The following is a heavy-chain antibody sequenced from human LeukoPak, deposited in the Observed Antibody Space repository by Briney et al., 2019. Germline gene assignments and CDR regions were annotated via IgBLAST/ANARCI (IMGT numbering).Heavy chain of an antibody. Sequence: SETLSLTCTVSGGSISSSSYYWGWIRQPPGKGLEWIGSIYYSGSTYYNPSLKSRVTISVDTSKNQFSLKLSSVTAADTAVYYCARHESYDYVWGSYLPSGYWGQGTLVTVSS. J-gene: IGHJ4*02. CDR3: ARHESYDYVWGSYLPSGY. D-gene: IGHD3-16*02. V-gene: IGHV4-39*01. CDR1: GGSISSSSYY. CDR2: IYYSGST.